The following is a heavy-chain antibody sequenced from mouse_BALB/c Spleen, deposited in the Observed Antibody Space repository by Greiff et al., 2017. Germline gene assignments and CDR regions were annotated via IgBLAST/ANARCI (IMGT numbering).Heavy chain of an antibody. CDR2: INPSNGGT. Sequence: VQLQQSGAELVKPGASVKLSCKASGYTFTSYYMYWVKQRPGQGLEWIGEINPSNGGTNFNEKFKSKATLTVDKSSSTAYMQLSSLTSEDSAVYYCTRSDYYYGSRGAMDYWGQGTSVTVSS. V-gene: IGHV1S81*02. J-gene: IGHJ4*01. CDR3: TRSDYYYGSRGAMDY. D-gene: IGHD1-1*01. CDR1: GYTFTSYY.